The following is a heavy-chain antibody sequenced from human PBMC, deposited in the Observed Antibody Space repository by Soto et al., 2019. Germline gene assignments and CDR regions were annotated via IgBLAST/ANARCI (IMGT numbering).Heavy chain of an antibody. J-gene: IGHJ4*02. CDR1: GGSISSYY. CDR3: ARGITSGYYYDSSGYYQFDY. Sequence: PSETLSLTCTVSGGSISSYYWSWIRQPPGKGLEWIGYIYYSGSTNYNPSLKSRVTISVDTSKNQFSLKLSSVTAADTAVYYCARGITSGYYYDSSGYYQFDYWGQGTLVTVSS. CDR2: IYYSGST. V-gene: IGHV4-59*01. D-gene: IGHD3-22*01.